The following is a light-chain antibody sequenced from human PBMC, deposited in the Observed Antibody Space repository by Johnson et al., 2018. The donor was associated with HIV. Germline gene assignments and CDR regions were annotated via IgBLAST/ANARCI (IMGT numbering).Light chain of an antibody. CDR3: ATWDSSLTTGGV. J-gene: IGLJ1*01. Sequence: QSLLTQPPSVSAAPGQKVTISCSGSSSNIGNNYVSWYQQLPGTAPKLLIYDNNKRPSGIPDRFSGSTSGTSATLGITGLQTGDEADYYVATWDSSLTTGGVVGSGTKVTVL. CDR2: DNN. V-gene: IGLV1-51*01. CDR1: SSNIGNNY.